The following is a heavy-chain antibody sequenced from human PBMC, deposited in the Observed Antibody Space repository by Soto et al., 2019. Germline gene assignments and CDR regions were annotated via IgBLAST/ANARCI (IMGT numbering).Heavy chain of an antibody. V-gene: IGHV4-61*01. CDR3: ARGRAARPSPDYYYYGMDV. Sequence: SETLSLTCTVSGGSVSNISDYWSWVRQPPGKGLEWIGYIYYSGSADYNPSLGSRVTISLDTSKNQFSLKLSSVTAADTAVYYCARGRAARPSPDYYYYGMDVWGQGTTVTVSS. CDR1: GGSVSNISDY. D-gene: IGHD6-6*01. CDR2: IYYSGSA. J-gene: IGHJ6*02.